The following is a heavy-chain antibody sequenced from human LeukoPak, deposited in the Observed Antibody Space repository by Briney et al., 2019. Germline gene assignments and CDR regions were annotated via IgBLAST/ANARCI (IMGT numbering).Heavy chain of an antibody. Sequence: GGSLRLSCAASGFTFSNYYMHWVRQAPGKGLEWVAVVHHDGSERYYADSVKGRFTISRDNSKNTLYVQMDSLRVEDTAVYYCAGPFYGDQYRVDYWGQGTLVAVSS. CDR1: GFTFSNYY. D-gene: IGHD4-17*01. J-gene: IGHJ4*02. V-gene: IGHV3-30*02. CDR3: AGPFYGDQYRVDY. CDR2: VHHDGSER.